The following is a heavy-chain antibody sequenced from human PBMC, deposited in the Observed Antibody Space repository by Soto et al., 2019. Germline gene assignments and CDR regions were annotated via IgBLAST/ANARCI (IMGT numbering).Heavy chain of an antibody. J-gene: IGHJ4*02. D-gene: IGHD3-22*01. CDR3: AKGRGDSGYYSLVDY. Sequence: EVQLVESGGGLVQPGRSLRLSCAASGFTFDDYAMHWVRQAPGKGLEWVSGISWNSGSIGYADSVKGRFTISRDNAKNSLYLPMNSLRAEDTALYDCAKGRGDSGYYSLVDYWGQGTLVSVSS. CDR1: GFTFDDYA. CDR2: ISWNSGSI. V-gene: IGHV3-9*01.